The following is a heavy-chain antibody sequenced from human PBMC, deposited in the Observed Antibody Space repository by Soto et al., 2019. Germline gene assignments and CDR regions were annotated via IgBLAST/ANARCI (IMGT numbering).Heavy chain of an antibody. Sequence: PGGSLRLSCAASGFTFSSYAMSWVRQAPGKGLEWVSSISGSGGGTYYADSVKGRLTISRDNSKNTLYVQMNRLRAEDTAAYYGAKKSDYGDYVGYWGQGTLVNVSS. D-gene: IGHD4-17*01. CDR3: AKKSDYGDYVGY. V-gene: IGHV3-23*01. J-gene: IGHJ4*02. CDR1: GFTFSSYA. CDR2: ISGSGGGT.